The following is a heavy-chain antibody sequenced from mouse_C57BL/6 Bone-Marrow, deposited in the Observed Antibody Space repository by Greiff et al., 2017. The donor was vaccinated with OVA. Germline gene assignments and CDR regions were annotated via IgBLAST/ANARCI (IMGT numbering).Heavy chain of an antibody. CDR1: GYTFTSYW. J-gene: IGHJ3*01. CDR3: AREGYYGSSSAWFAY. Sequence: VQLQQSGTELVKPGASVKLSCKASGYTFTSYWMHWVKQRPGQGLEWIGNINPSNGGTNYNEKFKSKATLTVDKSSSTAYMQLSSLTSEDSAVYYCAREGYYGSSSAWFAYWGQGTLVTVSA. V-gene: IGHV1-53*01. CDR2: INPSNGGT. D-gene: IGHD1-1*01.